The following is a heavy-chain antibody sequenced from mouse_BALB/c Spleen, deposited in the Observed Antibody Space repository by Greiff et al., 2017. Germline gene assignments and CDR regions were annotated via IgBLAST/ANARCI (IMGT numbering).Heavy chain of an antibody. V-gene: IGHV5-9-3*01. CDR2: ISSGGSYT. Sequence: EVQVVESGGGLVKPGGSLKLSCAASGFTFSSYAMSWVRQTPEKRLEWVATISSGGSYTYYPDSVKGRFTISRDNAKNTLYLQMSSLRSEDTAMYYCARRAYKGYFDVWGAGTTVTVSS. J-gene: IGHJ1*01. CDR3: ARRAYKGYFDV. CDR1: GFTFSSYA. D-gene: IGHD2-10*01.